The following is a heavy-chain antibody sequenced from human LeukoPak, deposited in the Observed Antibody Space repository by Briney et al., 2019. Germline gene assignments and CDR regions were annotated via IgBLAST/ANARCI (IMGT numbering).Heavy chain of an antibody. J-gene: IGHJ3*02. V-gene: IGHV4-59*08. Sequence: PSETLSLTCTVSGGSISSYYWSWIRQPPGKGLEWIGYIYYSGSTNYNPSLKSRVTISVDTSKSQFSLKLSSVTAADTAVYYCARRSVVVTYDAFDIWGQGTMVTVSS. CDR1: GGSISSYY. CDR2: IYYSGST. CDR3: ARRSVVVTYDAFDI. D-gene: IGHD3-22*01.